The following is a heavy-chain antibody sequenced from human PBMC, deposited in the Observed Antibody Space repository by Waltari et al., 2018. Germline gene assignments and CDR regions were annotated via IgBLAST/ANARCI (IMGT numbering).Heavy chain of an antibody. V-gene: IGHV3-74*01. Sequence: EVQLVESGGDLVQPGGSLRLSRATSGLTFSMAWMKSVRQSSGQGRVWVSRTSTDGTKPCYADSGKCRFCIFRDNAKNALYLPMNTLKVEDTATYYCVRNDGSVYGKFDCWGQGTPVTVSS. D-gene: IGHD1-1*01. J-gene: IGHJ4*02. CDR2: TSTDGTKP. CDR1: GLTFSMAW. CDR3: VRNDGSVYGKFDC.